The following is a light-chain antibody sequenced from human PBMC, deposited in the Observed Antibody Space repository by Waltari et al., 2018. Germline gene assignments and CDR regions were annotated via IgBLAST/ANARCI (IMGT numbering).Light chain of an antibody. J-gene: IGKJ4*01. CDR2: DTS. CDR3: QQGSILPLT. CDR1: ESVYKY. V-gene: IGKV3-11*01. Sequence: EVVLTQSPVTLSLSAGERASLSCRASESVYKYLAWYQHRPGQPPRLLIYDTSTRAAGVPGRFSGSGYGTDFTLTITSLEAEDFAVYFCQQGSILPLTFGGGNRVEIK.